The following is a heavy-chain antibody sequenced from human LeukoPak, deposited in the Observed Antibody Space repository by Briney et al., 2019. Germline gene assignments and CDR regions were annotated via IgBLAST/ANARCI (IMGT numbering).Heavy chain of an antibody. CDR2: IRYDGSNK. V-gene: IGHV3-30*02. CDR3: AKTMVRGVISPTTPTYYFDY. CDR1: GFTFSSYG. J-gene: IGHJ4*02. Sequence: GGSLRLSCAASGFTFSSYGMHWVRQAPGKGLEWVAFIRYDGSNKYYADSVKGRFTISRDNSKNTLYLQMNSLRAEDTAVYYCAKTMVRGVISPTTPTYYFDYWGQGTLVTVSS. D-gene: IGHD3-10*01.